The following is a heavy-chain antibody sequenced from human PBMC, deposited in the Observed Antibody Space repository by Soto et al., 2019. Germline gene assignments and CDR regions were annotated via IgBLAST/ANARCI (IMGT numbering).Heavy chain of an antibody. D-gene: IGHD4-4*01. V-gene: IGHV1-18*01. CDR1: GYIFSDFG. CDR3: ARVESRLDYSTTPFDS. CDR2: ISVDNGKA. Sequence: ASVKVSCKASGYIFSDFGITWVRQAPGQSLEWLGWISVDNGKAHYGQKFQGRVTMTTDTTTNTAYMDLQRLKSDDTAVYYCARVESRLDYSTTPFDSWGQGTLVTVSS. J-gene: IGHJ4*02.